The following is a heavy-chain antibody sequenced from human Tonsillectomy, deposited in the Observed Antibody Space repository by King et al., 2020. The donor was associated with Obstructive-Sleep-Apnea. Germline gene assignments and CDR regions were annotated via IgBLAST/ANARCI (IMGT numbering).Heavy chain of an antibody. CDR1: GFTFSSYG. CDR3: ARGLRGGEAWGYYFDY. CDR2: ISYDGSNK. J-gene: IGHJ4*02. Sequence: VQLVESGGGVVQPGRSLRLSCAASGFTFSSYGMRWVRQAPGKGLEWVAVISYDGSNKYSPDSVKGRFTISRDNSKNTLDLQMNSLRAEDTAVYYCARGLRGGEAWGYYFDYWGQGTLVTVSS. D-gene: IGHD7-27*01. V-gene: IGHV3-30*04.